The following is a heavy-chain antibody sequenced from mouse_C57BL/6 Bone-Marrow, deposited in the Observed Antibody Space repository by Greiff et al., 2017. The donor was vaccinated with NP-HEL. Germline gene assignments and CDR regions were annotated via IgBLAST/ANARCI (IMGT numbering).Heavy chain of an antibody. V-gene: IGHV3-6*01. J-gene: IGHJ4*01. CDR3: ASQPYDGYLYAMDY. Sequence: EVQRVESGPGLVKPSQSLSLTCSVTGYSITSGYYWNWIRQFPGNKLEWMGYISYDGSNNYNPSLKNRISITRDTSKNQFFLKLNSVTTEDTATYYCASQPYDGYLYAMDYWGQGTSVTVSS. CDR2: ISYDGSN. CDR1: GYSITSGYY. D-gene: IGHD2-3*01.